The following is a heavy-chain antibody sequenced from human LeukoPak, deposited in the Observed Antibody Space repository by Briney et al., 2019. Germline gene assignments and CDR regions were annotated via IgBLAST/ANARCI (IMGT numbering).Heavy chain of an antibody. V-gene: IGHV1-69*04. Sequence: SVKVSCKASGGTFSSYAISWVRQAPGQGLEWMGRIIPILGIANYAQKFQGRVTITADKSTSTAYMELSSLRSEDTAVYYCARNLGYCSGDSCYYYGMDVWGQGTTVTVSS. D-gene: IGHD2-15*01. J-gene: IGHJ6*02. CDR2: IIPILGIA. CDR1: GGTFSSYA. CDR3: ARNLGYCSGDSCYYYGMDV.